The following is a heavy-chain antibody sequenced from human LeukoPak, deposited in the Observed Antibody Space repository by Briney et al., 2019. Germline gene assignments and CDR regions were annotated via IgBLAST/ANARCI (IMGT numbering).Heavy chain of an antibody. CDR3: ARDLADYSDY. V-gene: IGHV3-21*01. J-gene: IGHJ4*02. CDR1: GFTFSTYS. D-gene: IGHD2-21*01. Sequence: PGGSLRLSCAASGFTFSTYSMNWVRQAPGKGLEWVSSISTSGTYIYYADSLKGQFTIARDNAKNSLYLQMHSLRAEDTAVYYCARDLADYSDYWGQGTLVTVSS. CDR2: ISTSGTYI.